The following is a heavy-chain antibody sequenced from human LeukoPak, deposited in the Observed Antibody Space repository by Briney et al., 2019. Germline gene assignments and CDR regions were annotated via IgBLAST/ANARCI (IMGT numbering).Heavy chain of an antibody. CDR2: INHSGST. CDR3: ASDCRDKLGIAAAGTMCLGYDY. D-gene: IGHD6-13*01. Sequence: PSETLSLTCAVYGGSFSGYYWSWIRQPPGKGLEWIGEINHSGSTNYNPSLKSRVTISVDTSKNQFSLKLSSVTAADTAVYYCASDCRDKLGIAAAGTMCLGYDYWGQGTLVTVSS. CDR1: GGSFSGYY. J-gene: IGHJ4*02. V-gene: IGHV4-34*01.